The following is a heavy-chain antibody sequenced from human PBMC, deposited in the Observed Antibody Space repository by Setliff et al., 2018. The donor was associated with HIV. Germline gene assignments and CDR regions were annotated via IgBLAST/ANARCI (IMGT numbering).Heavy chain of an antibody. D-gene: IGHD3-3*01. CDR3: ATSWYDDSGYYSVFGQ. J-gene: IGHJ4*02. V-gene: IGHV5-51*01. CDR1: AYTFTNYW. Sequence: ESLKISCKASAYTFTNYWIAWVRQTPGKGLEWMGIIYPGDSSTRYRPSFQGQVTISADKSINTAHLQWTSLKASDTAIYYCATSWYDDSGYYSVFGQWGQGTLVTVSS. CDR2: IYPGDSST.